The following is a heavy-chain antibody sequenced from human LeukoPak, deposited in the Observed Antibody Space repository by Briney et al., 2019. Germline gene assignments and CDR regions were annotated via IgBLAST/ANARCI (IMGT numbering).Heavy chain of an antibody. CDR1: GYTFTSYD. D-gene: IGHD2-2*01. J-gene: IGHJ1*01. Sequence: GASVKVSCKASGYTFTSYDINWVRQATGQGLEWMGGIIPIFGTANYAQKFQGRVTITTDESTSTAYMELSSLRSEDTAVYYCAREVDEYFQHWGQGTLVTVSS. CDR2: IIPIFGTA. CDR3: AREVDEYFQH. V-gene: IGHV1-69*05.